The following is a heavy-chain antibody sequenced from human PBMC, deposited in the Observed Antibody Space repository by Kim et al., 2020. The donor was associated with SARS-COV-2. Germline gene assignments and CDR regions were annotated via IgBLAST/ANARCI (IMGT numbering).Heavy chain of an antibody. J-gene: IGHJ4*02. Sequence: NRYSPPLKSRLPITKDTSKNQVVLTMTNMDPVDTATYYCAHSVGATFDYWGQGTLVTVSS. CDR2: N. CDR3: AHSVGATFDY. V-gene: IGHV2-5*01. D-gene: IGHD1-26*01.